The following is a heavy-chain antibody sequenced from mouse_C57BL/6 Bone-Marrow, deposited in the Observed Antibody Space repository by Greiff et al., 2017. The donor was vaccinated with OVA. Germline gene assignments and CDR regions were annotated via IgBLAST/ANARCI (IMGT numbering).Heavy chain of an antibody. D-gene: IGHD2-1*01. CDR1: GYTFTSYW. CDR2: IYPGNSDT. CDR3: TRIYYGKNSPLGYAMDY. V-gene: IGHV1-5*01. J-gene: IGHJ4*01. Sequence: VQLQQSGTVLARPGASVKMSCKTSGYTFTSYWMHWVKQRPGQGLEWIGAIYPGNSDTSYNQKFKGKAKLTAVTSASTAYMELSSLTNEDSAVYYCTRIYYGKNSPLGYAMDYWGQGTSVTVSS.